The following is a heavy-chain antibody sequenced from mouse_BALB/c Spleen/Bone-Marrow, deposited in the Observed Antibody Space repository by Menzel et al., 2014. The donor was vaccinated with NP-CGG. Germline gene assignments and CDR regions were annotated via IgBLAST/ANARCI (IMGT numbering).Heavy chain of an antibody. CDR2: IDPYNGDT. Sequence: VQLQQSGPELVKPGASVKISCKASGYTSTDYNMHWVKQSHGKSLEWIGNIDPYNGDTNYNQKFKVKATLAVDKSSSTAYMHLNSLTSEDSAVYYCASCGNYEAWFAYWGQGTLVTVSA. CDR3: ASCGNYEAWFAY. J-gene: IGHJ3*01. CDR1: GYTSTDYN. D-gene: IGHD2-1*01. V-gene: IGHV1S135*01.